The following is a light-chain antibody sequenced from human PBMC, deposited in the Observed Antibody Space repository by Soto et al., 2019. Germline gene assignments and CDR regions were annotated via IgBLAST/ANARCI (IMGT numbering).Light chain of an antibody. Sequence: QSALTQPRSVSRSPGQSVTISCTGTSSDIGGYYYVSWYQQHPGKAPNLMIYDVTKRPSGVPDRFSGSKSGTTASLTISGLQAEDEADYYCFSYAGSYTFYVFGTGTKLTVL. J-gene: IGLJ1*01. CDR1: SSDIGGYYY. CDR3: FSYAGSYTFYV. V-gene: IGLV2-11*01. CDR2: DVT.